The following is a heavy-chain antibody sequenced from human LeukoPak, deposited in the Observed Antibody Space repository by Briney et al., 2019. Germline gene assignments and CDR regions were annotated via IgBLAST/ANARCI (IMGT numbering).Heavy chain of an antibody. V-gene: IGHV5-51*01. CDR3: ASPKHGLERPSDAFDI. J-gene: IGHJ3*02. CDR1: GYSFTSYW. D-gene: IGHD1-1*01. CDR2: IYPGDSDT. Sequence: GESLKISCKGSGYSFTSYWIGWVRQMPGKGLEWMGIIYPGDSDTRYSPSFQGQVTISADKSISTAYLQWSSLKASDTAMYYCASPKHGLERPSDAFDIWGQGTMVTVSS.